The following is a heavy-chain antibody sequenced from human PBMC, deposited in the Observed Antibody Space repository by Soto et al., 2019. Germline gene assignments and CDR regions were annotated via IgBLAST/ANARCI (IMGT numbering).Heavy chain of an antibody. V-gene: IGHV3-11*01. CDR1: GFSFSDDY. J-gene: IGHJ4*02. CDR2: ISNSGRTI. CDR3: ARGRGDIVAH. D-gene: IGHD2-15*01. Sequence: QVQLVESGGGLVKPGGSLRLSCAASGFSFSDDYMSWIRQAPGKGLEWVSYISNSGRTISYVDSVKGRFTISRDNAKNSLYLQRTGLRAEDPAVYYGARGRGDIVAHWGQGPLFTVSS.